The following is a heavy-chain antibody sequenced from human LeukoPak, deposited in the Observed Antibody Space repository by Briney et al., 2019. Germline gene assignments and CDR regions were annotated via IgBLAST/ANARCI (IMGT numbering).Heavy chain of an antibody. V-gene: IGHV4-30-4*01. J-gene: IGHJ5*02. CDR3: AREGRDFWSGSRGWFDP. D-gene: IGHD3-3*01. CDR1: GASITSDDYY. Sequence: SETLSLTCSVSGASITSDDYYWSWIRQPPGKGLEWIVYIHYSGSTVYNPSLKSRVTISVDTSKNQFFLRLSSVAVADTAVYYCAREGRDFWSGSRGWFDPWGQGTLVTASS. CDR2: IHYSGST.